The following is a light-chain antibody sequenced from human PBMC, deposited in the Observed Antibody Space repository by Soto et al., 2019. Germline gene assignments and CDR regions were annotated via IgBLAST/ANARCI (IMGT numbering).Light chain of an antibody. J-gene: IGKJ1*01. Sequence: EIVLTQSPGTLSLSPGERATLSCRASQSVSRNYLAWYQQKPGQAPRLLIYGASSRATGIPYRFSGSGSGTDFTLTSSRLETEDSAVYYCQQYGTSQGTFGQGTKVEIK. CDR3: QQYGTSQGT. CDR2: GAS. CDR1: QSVSRNY. V-gene: IGKV3-20*01.